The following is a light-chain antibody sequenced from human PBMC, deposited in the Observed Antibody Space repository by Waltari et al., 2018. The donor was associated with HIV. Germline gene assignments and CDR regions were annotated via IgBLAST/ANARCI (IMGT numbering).Light chain of an antibody. CDR3: HQYGTSPQT. Sequence: ELVLTQSPRTLSLSPGERATISCRASQTVTSNYLAWYQMKPGQPPRLLVYGASIRATGVPDKFSGSGSGTDFTLTIGRLEPEDFAIYYCHQYGTSPQTFGQGSKVEIK. V-gene: IGKV3-20*01. CDR2: GAS. J-gene: IGKJ2*01. CDR1: QTVTSNY.